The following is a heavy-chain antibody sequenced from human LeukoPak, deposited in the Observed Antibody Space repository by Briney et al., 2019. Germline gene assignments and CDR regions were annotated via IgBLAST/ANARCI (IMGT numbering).Heavy chain of an antibody. CDR2: ISSSSSTI. D-gene: IGHD3-22*01. CDR3: ARGAYYYED. CDR1: GFTFSSYA. J-gene: IGHJ4*02. V-gene: IGHV3-48*01. Sequence: GGSLRLSCAASGFTFSSYAMHWVRQAPGKGLEWVSYISSSSSTIYYADSVKGRFTISRDNAKNSLYLQMNSLRAEDTAVYYCARGAYYYEDWGQGTLVTVSS.